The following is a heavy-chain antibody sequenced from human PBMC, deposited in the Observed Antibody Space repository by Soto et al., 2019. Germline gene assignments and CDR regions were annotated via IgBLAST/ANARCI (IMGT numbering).Heavy chain of an antibody. CDR2: IYYSGST. CDR3: ARDSSGSSFFAYGMDV. CDR1: GGSISSYY. D-gene: IGHD6-6*01. Sequence: SETLSLTCTVSGGSISSYYWSWIRQPPGKGLEWIGYIYYSGSTNYNPSLKSRVTISVDTSKNQFSLKLSSVTAADTAVYYCARDSSGSSFFAYGMDVWGQGTTVTVSS. J-gene: IGHJ6*02. V-gene: IGHV4-59*01.